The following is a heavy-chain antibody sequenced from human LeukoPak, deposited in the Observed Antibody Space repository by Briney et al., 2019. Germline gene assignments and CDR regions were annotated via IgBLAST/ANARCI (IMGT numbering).Heavy chain of an antibody. CDR3: AKRHYDTSGLDAFDI. CDR1: GFTFSSYA. Sequence: PGGSLRLSCAAPGFTFSSYAMSWVRQAPGKGLEWVSAIIHSGANTYYADSVKGRFPISRDNSKDTLYLQMNSLRAEDTAVYYCAKRHYDTSGLDAFDIWGQGTTVTVSS. J-gene: IGHJ3*02. D-gene: IGHD3-22*01. CDR2: IIHSGANT. V-gene: IGHV3-23*01.